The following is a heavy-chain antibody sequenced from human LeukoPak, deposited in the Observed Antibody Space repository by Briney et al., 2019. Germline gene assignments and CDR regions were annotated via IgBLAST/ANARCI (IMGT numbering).Heavy chain of an antibody. J-gene: IGHJ4*02. CDR2: INHSGST. D-gene: IGHD6-13*01. Sequence: SETLSLTCAVYGGSFSGYYWSWIRQPPGKGLEWIGEINHSGSTNYNPSLKSRVTISVDTSKNQFSLKLSSVTAADTAVYYCARGRPGGSRSFDYCGQGTLVTVSS. CDR1: GGSFSGYY. V-gene: IGHV4-34*01. CDR3: ARGRPGGSRSFDY.